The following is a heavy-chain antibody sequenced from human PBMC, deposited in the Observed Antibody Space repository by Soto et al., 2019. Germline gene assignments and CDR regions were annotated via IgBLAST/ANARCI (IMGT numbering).Heavy chain of an antibody. CDR3: LALSSGHPWYFDY. Sequence: SVKVSCTASGGTFSSYAISWVRQAPGQGLEWMGGIIPIFGTANYAQKFQGRVTITADESTSTAYMELSSLRSEDTAVYYCLALSSGHPWYFDYWGQGTLVTVS. J-gene: IGHJ4*02. CDR2: IIPIFGTA. V-gene: IGHV1-69*13. CDR1: GGTFSSYA. D-gene: IGHD6-19*01.